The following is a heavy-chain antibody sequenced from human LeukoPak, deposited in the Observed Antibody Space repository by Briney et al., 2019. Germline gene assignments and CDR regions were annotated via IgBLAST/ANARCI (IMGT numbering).Heavy chain of an antibody. CDR3: AKDKGREGDY. CDR1: GFHFSNYG. CDR2: ISADGIDK. V-gene: IGHV3-30*18. J-gene: IGHJ4*02. Sequence: PGRSLRLSCAASGFHFSNYGMHWVRQAPGRGLEWVAVISADGIDKYYADSVKGRFTISRDNSKNTLYLQMSSLRAEDTAVYYCAKDKGREGDYWGQGNLVTVSS.